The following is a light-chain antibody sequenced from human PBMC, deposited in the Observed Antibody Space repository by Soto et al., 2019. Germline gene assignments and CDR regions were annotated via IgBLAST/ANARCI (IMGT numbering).Light chain of an antibody. Sequence: DIVMTQTPLSSPVSLGQPASISCRSSQSLLHGDGNTYLSWLQQRPGQPPRVLIYKISKRLSGVPDGFSGTGAGTDFTLTISRVEAEDVGFYYCMQATHLRTFGQGTKVEIK. V-gene: IGKV2-24*01. CDR3: MQATHLRT. CDR1: QSLLHGDGNTY. CDR2: KIS. J-gene: IGKJ1*01.